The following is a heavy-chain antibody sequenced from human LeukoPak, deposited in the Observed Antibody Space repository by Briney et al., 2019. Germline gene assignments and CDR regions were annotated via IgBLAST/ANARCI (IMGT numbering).Heavy chain of an antibody. Sequence: GGSLRLSCAASGFTFSSYGMRWVRQAPGKGLEWVAVISGSGGNTYYADSVKGRFTISRDNSKHTLYLQMNSLRAEDTAVYYCAREDGTMIVVVTAYFDYWGQGTLVTVSS. CDR2: ISGSGGNT. D-gene: IGHD3-22*01. CDR1: GFTFSSYG. V-gene: IGHV3-23*01. J-gene: IGHJ4*02. CDR3: AREDGTMIVVVTAYFDY.